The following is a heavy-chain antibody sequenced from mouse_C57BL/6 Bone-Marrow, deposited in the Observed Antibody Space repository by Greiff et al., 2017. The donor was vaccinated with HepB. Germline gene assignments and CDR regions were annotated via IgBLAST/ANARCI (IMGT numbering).Heavy chain of an antibody. V-gene: IGHV1-50*01. CDR1: GYTFTSYW. Sequence: QVHVKQSGAELVKPGASVKLSCKASGYTFTSYWMQWVKQRPGQGLEWIGEIDPSDSYTNYNQKFKGKATLTVDTSSSTAYMQLSSLTSEDSAVYYCARGYGYDEGYYFDYWGQGTTLTVSS. D-gene: IGHD2-2*01. CDR2: IDPSDSYT. J-gene: IGHJ2*01. CDR3: ARGYGYDEGYYFDY.